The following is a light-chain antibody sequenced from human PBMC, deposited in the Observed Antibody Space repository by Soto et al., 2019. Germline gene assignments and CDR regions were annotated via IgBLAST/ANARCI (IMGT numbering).Light chain of an antibody. J-gene: IGLJ2*01. CDR2: GNS. V-gene: IGLV1-40*01. CDR3: QSYDSSLSGNVV. Sequence: QSVLTQPPSVSGAPGQRVTISCTGSSSNIGAGYDVHWYQQLPGTAPKLLIYGNSNRPSGVPDRFSGSNSGTSASLAITGLQAEDEADYYCQSYDSSLSGNVVFGGGTKVTVL. CDR1: SSNIGAGYD.